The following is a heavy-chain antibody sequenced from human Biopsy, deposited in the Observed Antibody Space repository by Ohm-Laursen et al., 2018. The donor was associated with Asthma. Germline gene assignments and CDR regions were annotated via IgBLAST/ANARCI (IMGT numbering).Heavy chain of an antibody. V-gene: IGHV3-30*03. CDR3: ARTHERWTSIQDDALDI. CDR1: GFTFSIYG. D-gene: IGHD4-23*01. Sequence: RSLRLSCAASGFTFSIYGIHWVRQAPGKGLEWVAVISYDGGNKFYGDSVKGRFTLSRDNSRNTLYLQMNSLRVEDTAIYYCARTHERWTSIQDDALDIWGQGTMVIVSS. CDR2: ISYDGGNK. J-gene: IGHJ3*02.